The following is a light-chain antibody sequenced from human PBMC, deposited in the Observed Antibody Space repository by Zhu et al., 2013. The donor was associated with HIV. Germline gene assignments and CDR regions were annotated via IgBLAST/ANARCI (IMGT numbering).Light chain of an antibody. CDR3: QQWEASFTWT. CDR2: DAS. V-gene: IGKV3-20*01. Sequence: EIVLTQSPGTLSLSPGERATLSCRASQSVSSNLAWYQQKPGQAPRLLVEDASFRATGVPDRFIGSGSGTDFSLTISGVEPEDFAVYFCQQWEASFTWTFGQGTRVEMK. CDR1: QSVSSN. J-gene: IGKJ1*01.